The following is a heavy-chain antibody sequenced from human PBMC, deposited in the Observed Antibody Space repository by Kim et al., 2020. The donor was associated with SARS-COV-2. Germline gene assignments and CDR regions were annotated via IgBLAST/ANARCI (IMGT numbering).Heavy chain of an antibody. D-gene: IGHD1-26*01. CDR2: INPSSANT. Sequence: ASVKVSCKASGYTFTSYWIHWVRQAPGQGLEWMGMINPSSANTRYAQSFQGRVKTTSDTSTSTASMELSSLTSEDTAVYYCARAWDQNFDFWGQGTLVTVSS. CDR3: ARAWDQNFDF. J-gene: IGHJ4*02. CDR1: GYTFTSYW. V-gene: IGHV1-46*01.